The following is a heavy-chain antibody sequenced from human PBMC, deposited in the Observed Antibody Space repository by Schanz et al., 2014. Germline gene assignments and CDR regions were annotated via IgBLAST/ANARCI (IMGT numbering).Heavy chain of an antibody. V-gene: IGHV3-21*01. CDR2: ITASGDYM. Sequence: EVQLVESGGGLVQPGGSLRLSCAASGFTLSTNVVHWVRQAPGKGLEWVSSITASGDYMHYADSVKGRFTISRDNARNSLYLQMNNLRVEDTAVYYCARGPDYGSGSYSSYWGQGTLVTVSS. J-gene: IGHJ4*02. D-gene: IGHD3-10*01. CDR1: GFTLSTNV. CDR3: ARGPDYGSGSYSSY.